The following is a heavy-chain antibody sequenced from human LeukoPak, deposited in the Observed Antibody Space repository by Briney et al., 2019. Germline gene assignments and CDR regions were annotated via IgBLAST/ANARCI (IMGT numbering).Heavy chain of an antibody. V-gene: IGHV1-2*06. CDR2: INPSSGGT. J-gene: IGHJ4*02. D-gene: IGHD3-3*01. Sequence: ASVKVSCKASGYTFTGYYIHWVRQAPGQGLEWMGRINPSSGGTNYAQKFQGRVTMTRNTSISTAYMELSSLRSEDTAVYYCARGHKRFLEWLSFTVRYYFDYWGQGTLVTVSS. CDR1: GYTFTGYY. CDR3: ARGHKRFLEWLSFTVRYYFDY.